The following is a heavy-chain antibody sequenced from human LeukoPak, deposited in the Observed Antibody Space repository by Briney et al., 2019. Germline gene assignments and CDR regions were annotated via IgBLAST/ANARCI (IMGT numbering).Heavy chain of an antibody. J-gene: IGHJ4*02. Sequence: SVKVSCKASGGTFSSYAISWVRQAPGQGLEWMGRIIPILGIANYAQKFQGRVTITADKSTSTAYMELSSLRSEDTAVYYCARDPMVKYYFDYWGQGTLVTVSS. CDR3: ARDPMVKYYFDY. CDR2: IIPILGIA. CDR1: GGTFSSYA. D-gene: IGHD3-10*01. V-gene: IGHV1-69*04.